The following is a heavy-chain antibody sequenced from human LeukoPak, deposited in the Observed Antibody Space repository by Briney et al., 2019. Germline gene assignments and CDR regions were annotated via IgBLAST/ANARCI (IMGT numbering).Heavy chain of an antibody. CDR1: GYSISSGYY. D-gene: IGHD3-10*01. CDR3: ARGSMVRGPMGVSNWFDP. J-gene: IGHJ5*02. V-gene: IGHV4-38-2*02. CDR2: IYHSGST. Sequence: ASETLSLTCTVSGYSISSGYYWGWIRQPPGKGLEWIGSIYHSGSTYYNPSLKSRVTISVDTSKNQFSLKLSSVTAADTAVYYCARGSMVRGPMGVSNWFDPWGQGTLVTVSS.